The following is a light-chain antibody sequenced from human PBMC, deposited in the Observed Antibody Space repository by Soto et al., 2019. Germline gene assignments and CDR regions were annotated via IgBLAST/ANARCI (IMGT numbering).Light chain of an antibody. CDR3: QQYNNWPYT. Sequence: EIVMTQSPATLSVSPGERASLSCRASQSVSSNFAWYQQKPGQAPRLLIYGASTSATGIPARFSGSGSGTDFTLTISSLQSEDFAVYYWQQYNNWPYTFGQGTKLEIK. CDR2: GAS. V-gene: IGKV3-15*01. CDR1: QSVSSN. J-gene: IGKJ2*01.